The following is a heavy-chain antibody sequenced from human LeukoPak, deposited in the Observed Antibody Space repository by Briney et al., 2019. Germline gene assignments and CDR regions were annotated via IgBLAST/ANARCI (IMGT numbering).Heavy chain of an antibody. V-gene: IGHV1-2*02. Sequence: ASLKVSCKASGYSFTAAYNRHWLRQAPGQGPEFMGWINPSSGDTRYAQKFQGRVTVTRDTIISTAYMELSSLTSDDTAVYYCARDPRGTYDYWGQGSLVTVSS. CDR3: ARDPRGTYDY. CDR1: GYSFTAAYN. J-gene: IGHJ4*02. D-gene: IGHD5-12*01. CDR2: INPSSGDT.